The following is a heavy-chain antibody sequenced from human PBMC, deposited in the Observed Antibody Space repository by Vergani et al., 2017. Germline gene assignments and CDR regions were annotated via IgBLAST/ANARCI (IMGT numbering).Heavy chain of an antibody. CDR3: ARDGHANVGFPYGDYVAY. D-gene: IGHD4-17*01. Sequence: EVQLVESGGGLVQPGGSLRLSCAASGFTFSSYWMSWVRQAPGKGLEWVANIKQDGSEKYYVDSVEGRFTISRDNAKNSLYLQMNSLRAEDTAVYYCARDGHANVGFPYGDYVAYWGQGTLVTVSS. J-gene: IGHJ4*02. CDR2: IKQDGSEK. V-gene: IGHV3-7*01. CDR1: GFTFSSYW.